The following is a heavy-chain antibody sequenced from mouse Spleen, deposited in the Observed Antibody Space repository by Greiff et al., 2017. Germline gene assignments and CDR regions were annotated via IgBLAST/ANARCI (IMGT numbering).Heavy chain of an antibody. D-gene: IGHD2-3*01. CDR1: GYTFTDYN. CDR2: INPNNGGT. Sequence: SGPELVKPGASVKIPCKASGYTFTDYNMDWVKQSHGKSLEWIGDINPNNGGTIYNQKFKGKATLTVDKSSSTAYMELRSLTSEDTAVYYCARSYDGYFAYWGQGTLVTVSA. CDR3: ARSYDGYFAY. J-gene: IGHJ3*01. V-gene: IGHV1-18*01.